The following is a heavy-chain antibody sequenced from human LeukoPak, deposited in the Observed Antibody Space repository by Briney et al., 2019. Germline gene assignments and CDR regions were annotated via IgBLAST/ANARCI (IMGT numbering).Heavy chain of an antibody. V-gene: IGHV3-30*18. CDR1: GFTFSSYG. J-gene: IGHJ4*02. D-gene: IGHD5-18*01. CDR3: AKIGTARDY. Sequence: PGRSLRLSCAASGFTFSSYGMRWVRQAPGKGLEWVAVISYDGSNKYYADSVKGRFTISRDNSKNTLYLQMNSLRAEDTAVYYCAKIGTARDYWGQGTLVTVSS. CDR2: ISYDGSNK.